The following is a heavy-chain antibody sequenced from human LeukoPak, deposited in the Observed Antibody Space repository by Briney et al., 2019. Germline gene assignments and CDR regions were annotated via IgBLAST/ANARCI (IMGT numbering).Heavy chain of an antibody. Sequence: SETLSLTCTVSGGSISSYYWSWIRQPARKGLEWIGRIYTSGSTNYNPSLKSRVTISVDKSKNQFSLKLSSVTAADTAVYYCASFLPHDAFDIWGQGTMVTVSS. CDR3: ASFLPHDAFDI. D-gene: IGHD3-3*01. CDR1: GGSISSYY. V-gene: IGHV4-4*07. CDR2: IYTSGST. J-gene: IGHJ3*02.